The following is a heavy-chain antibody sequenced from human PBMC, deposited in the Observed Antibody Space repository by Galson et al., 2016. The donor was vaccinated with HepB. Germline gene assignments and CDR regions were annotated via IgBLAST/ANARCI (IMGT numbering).Heavy chain of an antibody. V-gene: IGHV3-23*01. CDR2: IHPDDTA. CDR3: AKYGGGGTYLEY. D-gene: IGHD3-16*01. Sequence: SLRLSCAAAGFTFNHYPMGWVRQAPGTGLEWASSIHPDDTAYYAASRRGRFSISRDKSKDTLYLQLNSLRVDDTAVYYCAKYGGGGTYLEYWGRGTLVTVSS. CDR1: GFTFNHYP. J-gene: IGHJ4*02.